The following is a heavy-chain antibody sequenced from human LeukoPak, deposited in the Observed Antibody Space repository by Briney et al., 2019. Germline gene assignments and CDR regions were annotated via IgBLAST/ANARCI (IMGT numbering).Heavy chain of an antibody. J-gene: IGHJ6*02. Sequence: GGSLRLSCAASGFTFSSYAMSWVRQAPGKGLECVSAISGSGGSTYYADSVKGRFTISRDNSKNTLYLQMNSLRAEDTAVYYCAKAHYWGLRVDMDVWGQGTTVTVSS. CDR1: GFTFSSYA. D-gene: IGHD7-27*01. V-gene: IGHV3-23*01. CDR2: ISGSGGST. CDR3: AKAHYWGLRVDMDV.